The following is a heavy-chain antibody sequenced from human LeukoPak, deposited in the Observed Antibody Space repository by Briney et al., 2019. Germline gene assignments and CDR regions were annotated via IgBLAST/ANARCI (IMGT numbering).Heavy chain of an antibody. J-gene: IGHJ4*02. CDR2: TYYRSKWYN. V-gene: IGHV6-1*01. CDR3: ARLAAGVANHFDY. D-gene: IGHD2-8*01. CDR1: GDSVSSNTAA. Sequence: SQTLSLTCAISGDSVSSNTAAWNWIRQSPSIGLEWLGRTYYRSKWYNDYAVSVKSRITINPDTSKNQFSLQLNSVTPEDTAVYYCARLAAGVANHFDYWGQGTLVTVSS.